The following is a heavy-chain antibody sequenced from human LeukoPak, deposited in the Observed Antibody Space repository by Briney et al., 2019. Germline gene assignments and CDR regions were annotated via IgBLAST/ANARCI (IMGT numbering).Heavy chain of an antibody. Sequence: GGSLRLSCAASGFTFSSYGMHWVRQAPGKGLEWVAVIWYDGSNKYYADSVKGRFTISRDNSKNPLYLQMNSLRAEDTAVYCCARDKYSSSSYYFDYWGQGTLVTVSS. D-gene: IGHD6-6*01. CDR1: GFTFSSYG. J-gene: IGHJ4*02. CDR2: IWYDGSNK. V-gene: IGHV3-33*01. CDR3: ARDKYSSSSYYFDY.